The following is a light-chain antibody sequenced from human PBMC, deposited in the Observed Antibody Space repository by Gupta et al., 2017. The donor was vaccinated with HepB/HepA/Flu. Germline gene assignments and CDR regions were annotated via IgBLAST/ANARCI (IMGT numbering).Light chain of an antibody. J-gene: IGLJ3*02. CDR3: AAWDDSLSAGV. Sequence: QSVLTQPPSASATPGQRVTTSCSGSSSNIGRRYVYWYQQLLGTAPKLLIYKTSQRPSGVSDRFSGSMSGTSASLAIGGLRSEDEAQYYCAAWDDSLSAGVFGGGTKLTVL. CDR1: SSNIGRRY. V-gene: IGLV1-47*01. CDR2: KTS.